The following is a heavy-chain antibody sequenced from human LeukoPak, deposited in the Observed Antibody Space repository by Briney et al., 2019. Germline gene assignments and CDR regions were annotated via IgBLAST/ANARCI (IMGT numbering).Heavy chain of an antibody. Sequence: SETLSLTCTVSGGSISSSSYYWGWIRQPPGKGLEWIGRIYLRGSTYYNPSLKSRVTISVDTSKNQFSLKLSSVTAADTAVYYCARSAPFGFDGYYFDYWGQGTLVTVSS. V-gene: IGHV4-39*07. CDR3: ARSAPFGFDGYYFDY. CDR1: GGSISSSSYY. CDR2: IYLRGST. D-gene: IGHD2/OR15-2a*01. J-gene: IGHJ4*02.